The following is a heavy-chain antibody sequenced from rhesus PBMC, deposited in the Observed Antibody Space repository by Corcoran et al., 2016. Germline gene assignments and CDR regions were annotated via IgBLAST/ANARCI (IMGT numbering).Heavy chain of an antibody. D-gene: IGHD3-28*01. CDR3: ARAWVTMIVVSFDY. Sequence: QVQLQESGPGVVKPSETLSLTCAVSGVSISDSYRWSWLRQPPGKGLEWVGYIYGSTTSTNYNPSLKRRGTMSKDTTKNQVSLKLRSVTGADTAVDYCARAWVTMIVVSFDYWGQGVLVTVSS. J-gene: IGHJ4*01. CDR2: IYGSTTST. CDR1: GVSISDSYR. V-gene: IGHV4S10*01.